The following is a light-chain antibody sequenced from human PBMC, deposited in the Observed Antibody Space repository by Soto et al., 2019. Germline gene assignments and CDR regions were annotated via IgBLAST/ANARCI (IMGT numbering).Light chain of an antibody. Sequence: DIFTITFRASQSISSWLAWYQQKPGKAPKLLIFDASTLENGVPARFSGSRSGPEFSLTISSLQPDDFATYYCQQYYSYWTFGQGTKVDIK. J-gene: IGKJ1*01. CDR1: QSISSW. CDR2: DAS. V-gene: IGKV1-5*01. CDR3: QQYYSYWT.